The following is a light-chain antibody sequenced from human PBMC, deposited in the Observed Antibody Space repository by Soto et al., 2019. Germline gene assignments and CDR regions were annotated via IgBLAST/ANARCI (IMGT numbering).Light chain of an antibody. V-gene: IGLV2-14*01. CDR3: ASITRSSTSV. J-gene: IGLJ1*01. CDR2: DVT. CDR1: SSDVGGYEY. Sequence: LSQPASVSGSPGQSITISCTGTSSDVGGYEYVSWYQHQPDKAPKLIIYDVTNRPSGVSTRFSGSKSGNTASLTISGIQTEDEADYYCASITRSSTSVFGTGTRSPS.